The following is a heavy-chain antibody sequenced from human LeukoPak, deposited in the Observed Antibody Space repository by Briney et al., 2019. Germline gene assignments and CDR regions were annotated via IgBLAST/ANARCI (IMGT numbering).Heavy chain of an antibody. D-gene: IGHD3-22*01. V-gene: IGHV4-30-2*03. CDR2: IYYSGNT. CDR3: ARGVTMIVVVIHDWYFDL. Sequence: PSETLSLTCAVSGGSISSRGYSWNWIRQPPGKGLEWIGYIYYSGNTYYTPSLKSRVTISVDTSKNQFSLKLTSVTAADTAVYYCARGVTMIVVVIHDWYFDLWGRGTLVTVSS. CDR1: GGSISSRGYS. J-gene: IGHJ2*01.